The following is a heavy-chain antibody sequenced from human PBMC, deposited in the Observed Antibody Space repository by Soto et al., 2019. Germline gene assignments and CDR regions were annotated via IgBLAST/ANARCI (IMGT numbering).Heavy chain of an antibody. D-gene: IGHD3-10*01. J-gene: IGHJ6*02. CDR1: GGSFSCYY. CDR3: ARWGYYGGYYYGMDV. V-gene: IGHV4-34*01. Sequence: SETLSLTCAVYGGSFSCYYWSWIRQRPGKGLEWIGEINHSGSTNYNPSLKSRVTISVDTSKNQFSLKLSSVTAADTAVYYCARWGYYGGYYYGMDVWGQGTTVTVSS. CDR2: INHSGST.